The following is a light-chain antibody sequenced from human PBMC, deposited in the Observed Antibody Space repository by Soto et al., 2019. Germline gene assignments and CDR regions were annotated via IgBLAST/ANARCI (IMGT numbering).Light chain of an antibody. J-gene: IGLJ1*01. V-gene: IGLV2-14*01. CDR1: SSDVGAYNS. CDR3: SSYTTSVTYV. Sequence: QSVLTQPASVSGSPGQSITISCTGTSSDVGAYNSVSWYQQHPGKAPKLIIYDVSTRPSGISDRFSGSKSGNTASLTISGLQAEDESYYYCSSYTTSVTYVFGTGTRSPS. CDR2: DVS.